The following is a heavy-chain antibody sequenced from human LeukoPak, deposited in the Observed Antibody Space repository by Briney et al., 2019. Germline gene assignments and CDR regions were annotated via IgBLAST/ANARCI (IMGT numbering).Heavy chain of an antibody. D-gene: IGHD6-13*01. J-gene: IGHJ6*02. CDR3: ARSSDQQLASAYYYYGMDV. Sequence: GASVKVSCKASGGTFISYAISWVRQAPGQGLEWMGGIIPIFGTANYAQKFQGRVTITADESTSTAYMELSSLRSEDTAVYYCARSSDQQLASAYYYYGMDVWGQGTTVTVSS. CDR1: GGTFISYA. CDR2: IIPIFGTA. V-gene: IGHV1-69*13.